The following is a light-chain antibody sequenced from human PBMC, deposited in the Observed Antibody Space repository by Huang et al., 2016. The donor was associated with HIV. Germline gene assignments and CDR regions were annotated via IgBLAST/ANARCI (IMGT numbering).Light chain of an antibody. CDR2: DAC. CDR3: QQFNHYPLT. V-gene: IGKV1D-13*01. J-gene: IGKJ4*01. CDR1: QGISNT. Sequence: QLTQSPSSLSASVGDRVTITCRASQGISNTLDWYQQKPGKAPKLLIYDACSLQTGAPSRFSGSGSGTDFTLTISSLQPEDCATYYCQQFNHYPLTFGGGTKVEIE.